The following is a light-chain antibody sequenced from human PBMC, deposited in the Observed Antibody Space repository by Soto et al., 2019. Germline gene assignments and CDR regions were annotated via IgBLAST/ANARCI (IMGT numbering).Light chain of an antibody. Sequence: EIVLTQSPATLSLSPGERVALSCRASQSVGSHLAWYQQKPGQAPRLLIYDASSRATGIPARFSGSGSGTDFPLTISSLESEDFAVYYCQHRTNWPPVTFGQGTRLDVK. CDR1: QSVGSH. J-gene: IGKJ5*01. CDR2: DAS. V-gene: IGKV3-11*01. CDR3: QHRTNWPPVT.